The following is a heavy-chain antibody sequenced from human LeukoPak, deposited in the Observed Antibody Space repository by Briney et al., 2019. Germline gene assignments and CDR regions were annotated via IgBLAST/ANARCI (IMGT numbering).Heavy chain of an antibody. Sequence: PGGSLRLSCAASGFTFSSYAMSWDRQAPGKGLEWVSAISGSGGSTYYADSVKGRFTISRDNAKNSLYLQMNSLRDEDTAVHYCARDTSAWRYGMDVWGQGTTVTVSS. D-gene: IGHD6-19*01. CDR2: ISGSGGST. CDR1: GFTFSSYA. CDR3: ARDTSAWRYGMDV. J-gene: IGHJ6*02. V-gene: IGHV3-23*01.